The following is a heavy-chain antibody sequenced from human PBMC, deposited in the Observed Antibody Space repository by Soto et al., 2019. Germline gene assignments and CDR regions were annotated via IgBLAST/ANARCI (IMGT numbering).Heavy chain of an antibody. Sequence: EVQLVESGGVVVQPGGSLRLSCAASGFTFDDYTMHWVRQAPGKGLEWVSLISWDGGSTYYADSVKGRFTISRDNSKNSLYLQMNSLRTEDTALYYCAKGPEIKGQDRYYYYGMDVWGQGTTVTVSS. V-gene: IGHV3-43*01. CDR2: ISWDGGST. CDR3: AKGPEIKGQDRYYYYGMDV. D-gene: IGHD3-16*01. CDR1: GFTFDDYT. J-gene: IGHJ6*02.